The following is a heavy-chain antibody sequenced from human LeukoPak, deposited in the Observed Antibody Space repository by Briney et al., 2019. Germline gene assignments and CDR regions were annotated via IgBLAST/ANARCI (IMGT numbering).Heavy chain of an antibody. Sequence: SETLSLTCTVSGGSISSYYWSWIRQPPGKGLEWIGYIYYSGSTNYNPSLKSRVTISVDTSKNQFSLKLRSVTAADTAVYYCARGRYCSGGSCSYYFDYWGQGTLVTVSS. V-gene: IGHV4-59*01. CDR2: IYYSGST. J-gene: IGHJ4*02. D-gene: IGHD2-15*01. CDR1: GGSISSYY. CDR3: ARGRYCSGGSCSYYFDY.